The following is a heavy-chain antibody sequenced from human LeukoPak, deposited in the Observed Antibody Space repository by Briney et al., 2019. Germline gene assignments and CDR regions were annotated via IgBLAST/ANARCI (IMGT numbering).Heavy chain of an antibody. CDR2: IYYSGST. Sequence: SETLSLTCTVSGGSISSGDYYWSWIRQPPGKGLEWIGYIYYSGSTYYNPSLKSRVTISVDTSKNQFSLKLSSVTAADTAVYYRARAYSSGWYEKDAFDIWGQGTMVTVSS. CDR3: ARAYSSGWYEKDAFDI. CDR1: GGSISSGDYY. D-gene: IGHD6-19*01. J-gene: IGHJ3*02. V-gene: IGHV4-30-4*01.